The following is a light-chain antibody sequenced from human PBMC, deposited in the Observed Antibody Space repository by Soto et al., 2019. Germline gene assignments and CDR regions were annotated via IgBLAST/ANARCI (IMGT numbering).Light chain of an antibody. CDR3: CSYAGSYTFYV. CDR2: DVS. CDR1: SSDVGGYNY. V-gene: IGLV2-11*01. J-gene: IGLJ1*01. Sequence: QSALTQPGSVSGSAGQSVTISCTGTSSDVGGYNYVSWYQQHPGKAPKLMIYDVSKRPSGVPDRFSGSKSGNTASLTISGLQAEDEADYYCCSYAGSYTFYVFGTGTKVTVL.